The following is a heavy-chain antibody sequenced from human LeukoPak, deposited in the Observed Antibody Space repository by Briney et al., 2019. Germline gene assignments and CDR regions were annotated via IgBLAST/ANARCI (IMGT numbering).Heavy chain of an antibody. CDR1: GGSISSHY. J-gene: IGHJ4*02. CDR2: IYYSGTT. V-gene: IGHV4-59*11. D-gene: IGHD6-13*01. CDR3: ARGVYIAAAQYGY. Sequence: PSETLSLTCTVSGGSISSHYWSWLRQPPGKGLEGVGYIYYSGTTNYNPSLKSRVTISVDTSKNQFSLKLSSVTAADTAVYYCARGVYIAAAQYGYWGQGTLVTVSS.